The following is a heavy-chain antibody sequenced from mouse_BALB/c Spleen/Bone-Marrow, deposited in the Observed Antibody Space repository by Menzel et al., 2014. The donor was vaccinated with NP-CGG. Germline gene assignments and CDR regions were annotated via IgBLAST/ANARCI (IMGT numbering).Heavy chain of an antibody. D-gene: IGHD1-2*01. V-gene: IGHV4-1*02. Sequence: VQLKESGGGLVQPGGSLKLSCAASGFDFSRYWMSWVRQAPGKGLEWIGEINPDSNTINYTPSLKDKFIISRDNAKNTLYLQKSKVRSEDTALYYCARLGYYGSFAYWGQGTLVTVSA. J-gene: IGHJ3*01. CDR1: GFDFSRYW. CDR2: INPDSNTI. CDR3: ARLGYYGSFAY.